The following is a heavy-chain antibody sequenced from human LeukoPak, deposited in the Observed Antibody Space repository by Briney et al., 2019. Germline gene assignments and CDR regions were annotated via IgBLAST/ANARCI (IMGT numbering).Heavy chain of an antibody. J-gene: IGHJ4*02. CDR1: GFTFSSYA. D-gene: IGHD2-15*01. CDR2: ISYDGSNK. Sequence: GGSLRLSCAASGFTFSSYAMHWVRQAPGKGLEWVAVISYDGSNKYYADSVKGRFTISRDNSKNTLYLQMNSLRGEDTAVYYCARTGSGYCSGGSCFSSTTKGYFDYWGQGTLVTVSS. CDR3: ARTGSGYCSGGSCFSSTTKGYFDY. V-gene: IGHV3-30*01.